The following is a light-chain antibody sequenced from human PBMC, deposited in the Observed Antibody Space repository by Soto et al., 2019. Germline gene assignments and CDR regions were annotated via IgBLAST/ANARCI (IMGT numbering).Light chain of an antibody. V-gene: IGKV2-28*01. Sequence: DIVMTQSPLSLTVTPGEPASISCRSSQSLLHSDGRNYLDWYLQKPGQSPQLLISLGSTRSSGVPDRFSGSGSGTDFTLRISGVEAEDAGVYYCMQALQNPPWTFGQGTKVDIK. CDR2: LGS. CDR1: QSLLHSDGRNY. J-gene: IGKJ1*01. CDR3: MQALQNPPWT.